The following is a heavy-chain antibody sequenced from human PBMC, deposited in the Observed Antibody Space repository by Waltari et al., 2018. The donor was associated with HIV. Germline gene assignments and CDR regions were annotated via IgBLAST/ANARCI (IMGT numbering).Heavy chain of an antibody. CDR3: ARDWSQVTTRSGHIDY. V-gene: IGHV3-11*01. J-gene: IGHJ4*02. CDR1: GFTFRNYY. Sequence: QVQLVESGGGLVKPGGSLRLSWAGSGFTFRNYYMSWSRQAPGKGLEWISYISSNGNSIYYADSLKGRFTISRDNAKNSLYLQMNSLRAEDTAVYYCARDWSQVTTRSGHIDYWGQGTLVTVSS. D-gene: IGHD4-17*01. CDR2: ISSNGNSI.